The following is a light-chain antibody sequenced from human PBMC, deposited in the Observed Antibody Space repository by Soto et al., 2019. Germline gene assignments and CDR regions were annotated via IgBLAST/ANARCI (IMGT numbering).Light chain of an antibody. CDR2: DAS. CDR3: QFYGDPSKT. Sequence: EIVLTRSPATLSLSPGERGTLSCRASQTVSSNFLAWYQQKPGQAPRLLIFDASTRATGIPDRFTGSGSGTDFTLTISRLEPEDFAVYYCQFYGDPSKTFGQGTKVDIK. V-gene: IGKV3D-20*02. J-gene: IGKJ1*01. CDR1: QTVSSNF.